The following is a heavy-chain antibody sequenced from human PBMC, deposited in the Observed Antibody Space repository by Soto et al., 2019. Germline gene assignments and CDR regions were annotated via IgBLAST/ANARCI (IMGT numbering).Heavy chain of an antibody. D-gene: IGHD2-2*01. CDR1: GGTFSNCA. J-gene: IGHJ6*02. V-gene: IGHV1-69*01. CDR3: ARVVILVPTASTHYYYHMDV. Sequence: QVQLVQSGAEVRKPGSSVTVSCKASGGTFSNCAISWVRQAPGQGLEWMGGIIPIVGTGSYAQKFQGRVTITADEPTTTAYMELSSLRFEDTAVYYCARVVILVPTASTHYYYHMDVWGPGTTVTVSS. CDR2: IIPIVGTG.